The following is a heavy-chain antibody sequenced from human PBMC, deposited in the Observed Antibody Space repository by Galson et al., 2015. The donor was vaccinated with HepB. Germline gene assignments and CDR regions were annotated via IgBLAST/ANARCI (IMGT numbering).Heavy chain of an antibody. Sequence: SLRLSCAASGFTFSSYSMNWVRQAPGKGLEWVSYISSSSSTIYYADSVKGRFTISRDNAKNSLYLQMNSLRAEDTAVYYCARDFMLVPVGSGPRWFDPWGQGTLVTVSS. D-gene: IGHD2-8*01. V-gene: IGHV3-48*04. CDR2: ISSSSSTI. J-gene: IGHJ5*02. CDR1: GFTFSSYS. CDR3: ARDFMLVPVGSGPRWFDP.